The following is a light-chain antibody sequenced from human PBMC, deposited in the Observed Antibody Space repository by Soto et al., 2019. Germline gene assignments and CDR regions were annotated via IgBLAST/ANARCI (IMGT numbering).Light chain of an antibody. J-gene: IGKJ1*01. V-gene: IGKV1-5*03. CDR1: QSISSW. Sequence: DIQMTQSPSTLSASVGDRVTITCRASQSISSWLAWYQQKPGKAPKLLIYKASSLESGVPSRFSGSGSGTEFTLTISSLQPDAFATYYCQQYNSYSSKTFGQGTKVEIK. CDR3: QQYNSYSSKT. CDR2: KAS.